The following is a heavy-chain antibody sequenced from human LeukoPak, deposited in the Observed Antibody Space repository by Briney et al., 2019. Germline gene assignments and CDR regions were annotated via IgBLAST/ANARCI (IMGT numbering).Heavy chain of an antibody. CDR3: ARAAPIEKSRFDP. J-gene: IGHJ5*02. V-gene: IGHV4-34*01. CDR2: INHSGST. CDR1: GGSFSGYY. Sequence: SETLSLTCAVYGGSFSGYYWSWIRQPPGKGLEWIGEINHSGSTNYNPSLKSRVTMSVDTSKNQFPLKLSSVTAADTAVYYCARAAPIEKSRFDPWGQGTLVTVSS. D-gene: IGHD2-2*01.